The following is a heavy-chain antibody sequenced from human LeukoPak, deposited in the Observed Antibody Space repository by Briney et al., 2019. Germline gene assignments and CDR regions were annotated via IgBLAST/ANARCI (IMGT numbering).Heavy chain of an antibody. D-gene: IGHD3-3*02. Sequence: PAGTLSLTCTVSGGSVSSDTYYWSWIRQPPGKGLEWIGYIHYSGTTNYNPSLKSRVTISVDTSKNQFSLKLSSVTAADTAIYYCARLISIHDAFDIWGQGTLVTVSS. J-gene: IGHJ3*02. CDR3: ARLISIHDAFDI. CDR1: GGSVSSDTYY. CDR2: IHYSGTT. V-gene: IGHV4-61*01.